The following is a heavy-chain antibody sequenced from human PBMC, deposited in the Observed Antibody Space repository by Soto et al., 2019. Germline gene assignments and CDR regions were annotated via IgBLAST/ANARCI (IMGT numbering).Heavy chain of an antibody. D-gene: IGHD3-16*01. V-gene: IGHV2-5*02. CDR3: AHKGGGDRILDY. CDR2: IYWDDDK. CDR1: GFSLSTRGVG. Sequence: QITLKESGPTLVKPTQTLTLTCTFSGFSLSTRGVGVGWIRQPPGKALEWLAIIYWDDDKRYSPSLKSRPTITKDTPKKLVALTMTNMDLVEKATYACAHKGGGDRILDYWGQGTLVTVSS. J-gene: IGHJ4*02.